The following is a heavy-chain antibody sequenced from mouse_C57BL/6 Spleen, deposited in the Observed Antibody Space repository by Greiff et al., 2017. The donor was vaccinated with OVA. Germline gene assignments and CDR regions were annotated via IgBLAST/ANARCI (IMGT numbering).Heavy chain of an antibody. Sequence: EVQLQQSVAELVRPGASVKLSCTASGFNIKNTYMHWVKQRPEQGLEWIGRIDPANGNTKYAPKFQGKATITADTSSNTAYLQLSSLTSEDTAIYYCGRGIHYYGSSYDYFDYWGQGTTLTVSS. CDR1: GFNIKNTY. D-gene: IGHD1-1*01. CDR3: GRGIHYYGSSYDYFDY. CDR2: IDPANGNT. J-gene: IGHJ2*01. V-gene: IGHV14-3*01.